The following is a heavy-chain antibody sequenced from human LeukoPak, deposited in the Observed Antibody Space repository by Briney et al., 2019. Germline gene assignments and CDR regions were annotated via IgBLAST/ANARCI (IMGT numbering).Heavy chain of an antibody. V-gene: IGHV3-21*01. J-gene: IGHJ4*02. Sequence: PEGSLRLPCAASGFTFSSYSMNWVRQAPGKGLEWVSSISSSSSYIYYADSVKGRFTISRDNAKNSLYLQMNSLRAEDTAVYYCATNKGGYFDYWGQGTLVTVSS. CDR1: GFTFSSYS. CDR3: ATNKGGYFDY. CDR2: ISSSSSYI. D-gene: IGHD3-16*01.